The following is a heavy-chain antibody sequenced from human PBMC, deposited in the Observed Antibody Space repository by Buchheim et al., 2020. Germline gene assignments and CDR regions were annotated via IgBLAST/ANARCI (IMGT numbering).Heavy chain of an antibody. J-gene: IGHJ5*02. D-gene: IGHD2-2*01. CDR1: GFTFGDYY. CDR2: ISTSGGTT. CDR3: ARGGLYCSSTSCYAGGWFDP. Sequence: QVHLVESGGGVVQPGGSLRLSCAASGFTFGDYYMSWIRQTPGKGLECVSYISTSGGTTYYADSVKGRVTISRDNAKNSLYLQMDSLRAEDTAVYYCARGGLYCSSTSCYAGGWFDPWGRGTL. V-gene: IGHV3-11*01.